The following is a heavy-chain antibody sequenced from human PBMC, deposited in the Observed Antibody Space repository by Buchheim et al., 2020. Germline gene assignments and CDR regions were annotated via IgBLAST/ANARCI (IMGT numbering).Heavy chain of an antibody. J-gene: IGHJ4*02. D-gene: IGHD6-19*01. CDR1: GGSISGYY. Sequence: QVQLQESGPRLVKPSETLSLTCTVSGGSISGYYWSWIRQPPEKGLEWIGYVSYSGTTVYEPSLERRVTISVDTPNKQFSLKLTSATAADTAVYYCARVRDSGWYFFDFWGQGTL. CDR2: VSYSGTT. CDR3: ARVRDSGWYFFDF. V-gene: IGHV4-59*01.